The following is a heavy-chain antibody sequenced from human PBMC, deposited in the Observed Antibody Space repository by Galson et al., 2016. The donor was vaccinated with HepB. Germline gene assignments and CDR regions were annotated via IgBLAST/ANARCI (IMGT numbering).Heavy chain of an antibody. Sequence: CAISGDSVSSNSAAWNWVRQSPSRGLEWLGRTYYRSKWSNEYEESLKSRLTINPDTTKNQFSLHLTSLTPADTAGYYCVREQIIPSAGGGNYFDSWGQGTLVTVSS. CDR1: GDSVSSNSAA. D-gene: IGHD3-3*01. CDR3: VREQIIPSAGGGNYFDS. J-gene: IGHJ4*02. CDR2: TYYRSKWSN. V-gene: IGHV6-1*01.